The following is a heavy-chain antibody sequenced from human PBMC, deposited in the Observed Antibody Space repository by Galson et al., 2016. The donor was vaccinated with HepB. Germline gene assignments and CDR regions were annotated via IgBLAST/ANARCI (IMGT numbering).Heavy chain of an antibody. D-gene: IGHD6-6*01. CDR1: GGSISSSNW. Sequence: ETLSLTCAVSGGSISSSNWWSWVRQPPGKGLEWIGEIYHSGTTNYNPSLKIRVTISVDNSKNQFPLKLSSVTAADTAVYYCARDRPRPTHGFDYWGLGTLVTVSS. J-gene: IGHJ4*02. CDR3: ARDRPRPTHGFDY. V-gene: IGHV4-4*02. CDR2: IYHSGTT.